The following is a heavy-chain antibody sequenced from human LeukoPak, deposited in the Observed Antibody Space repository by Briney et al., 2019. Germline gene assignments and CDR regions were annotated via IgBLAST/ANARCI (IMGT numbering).Heavy chain of an antibody. CDR2: IYADGSA. V-gene: IGHV4-4*07. CDR1: GGSISTFY. D-gene: IGHD1/OR15-1a*01. Sequence: PSETLSLTCTVSGGSISTFYWNWIRQPAGKGLEWIGRIYADGSANYNSSLKSRVTMSVDTSKNHFSLNLSSVTAADSAVYYCARDSFRTGYFDYRGQGTLVTVSS. J-gene: IGHJ4*02. CDR3: ARDSFRTGYFDY.